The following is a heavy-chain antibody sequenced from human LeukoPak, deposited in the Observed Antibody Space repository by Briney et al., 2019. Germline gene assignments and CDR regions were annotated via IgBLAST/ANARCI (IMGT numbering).Heavy chain of an antibody. V-gene: IGHV4-39*01. Sequence: SETLSLTCTVSGGSISSSSYYWGWIRQPPGTGLEWIGSIYYSGSTYYNPSLKSRVTISVDTSKNQFSLKLSSVTAADTAVYYCARQSQYHPHFDYWGQGTLVTVSS. CDR2: IYYSGST. D-gene: IGHD4-11*01. CDR3: ARQSQYHPHFDY. CDR1: GGSISSSSYY. J-gene: IGHJ4*02.